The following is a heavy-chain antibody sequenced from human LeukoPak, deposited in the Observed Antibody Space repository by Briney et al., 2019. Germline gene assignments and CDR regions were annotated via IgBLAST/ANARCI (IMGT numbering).Heavy chain of an antibody. V-gene: IGHV4-34*01. Sequence: PSETLSLTCAVYGGSFCGYYWTWIRQPPGKGPEWIGEINHSGSTNYNPSLKRRAIMSVDTAKDQFSLKLNSVSAADTAMYYCARGGYFDSSGYPNPLDSWGQGTLVTVSS. CDR3: ARGGYFDSSGYPNPLDS. CDR1: GGSFCGYY. J-gene: IGHJ4*02. CDR2: INHSGST. D-gene: IGHD3-22*01.